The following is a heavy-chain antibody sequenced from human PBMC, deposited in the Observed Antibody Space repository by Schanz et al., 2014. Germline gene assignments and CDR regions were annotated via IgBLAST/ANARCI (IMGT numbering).Heavy chain of an antibody. V-gene: IGHV3-30*03. CDR1: GFTFSSYG. CDR3: ARGHYGLDV. J-gene: IGHJ6*02. Sequence: QVQLVESGGGVVQPGRSLRLSCAASGFTFSSYGMHWVRQSPGKGLEWVALISYDGSNKYYADSVKGRFTISRDSSKNTLYLQMSSLRAEDTAVYYCARGHYGLDVWGPGTSVTVSS. CDR2: ISYDGSNK. D-gene: IGHD3-10*01.